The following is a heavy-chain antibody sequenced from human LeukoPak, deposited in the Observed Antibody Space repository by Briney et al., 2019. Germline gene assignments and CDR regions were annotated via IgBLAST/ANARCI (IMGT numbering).Heavy chain of an antibody. D-gene: IGHD6-13*01. CDR3: ARRRRVAAAGSGPFGY. CDR2: IYTSGST. CDR1: GGSISSYY. Sequence: SETLSLTCTVSGGSISSYYWSWIRQPAGKGLEWIGRIYTSGSTNYNPSLKSRVTMSVDTSKNQFSLKLSSVTAADTAVYYCARRRRVAAAGSGPFGYWGQGTLVTVSS. J-gene: IGHJ4*02. V-gene: IGHV4-4*07.